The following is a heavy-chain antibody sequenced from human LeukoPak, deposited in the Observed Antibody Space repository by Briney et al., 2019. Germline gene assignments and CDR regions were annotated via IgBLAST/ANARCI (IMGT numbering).Heavy chain of an antibody. Sequence: GGSLRLSCAASGLTFSNYWIHWVRQAPGKGLVWVSRINSDGSSTSYADSVKGRSTISRDNAKNTLYLQMNSLRAEDTAVYYCAREGRARGYFDYWGQGTLVTVSS. CDR3: AREGRARGYFDY. CDR1: GLTFSNYW. CDR2: INSDGSST. J-gene: IGHJ4*02. V-gene: IGHV3-74*01. D-gene: IGHD6-13*01.